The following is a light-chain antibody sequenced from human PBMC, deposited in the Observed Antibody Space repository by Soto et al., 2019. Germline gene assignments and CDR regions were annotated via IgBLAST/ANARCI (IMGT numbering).Light chain of an antibody. V-gene: IGKV1-5*01. J-gene: IGKJ1*01. CDR1: QSISRW. Sequence: DIPITPSPSTLSASVGDRVTITCRASQSISRWLAWYQQKPGKAPKLLIYDVSSLESGVPSRFSGSGSGTEFTLTISSLQPDDVATYYCQQYNTFWTFDQGTKVDIK. CDR2: DVS. CDR3: QQYNTFWT.